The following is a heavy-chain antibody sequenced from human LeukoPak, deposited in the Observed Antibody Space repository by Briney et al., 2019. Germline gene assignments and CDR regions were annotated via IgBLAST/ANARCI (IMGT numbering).Heavy chain of an antibody. CDR1: GGSISSYY. CDR2: IYYSGST. D-gene: IGHD4-17*01. CDR3: ARGSAGRSPLYFDL. V-gene: IGHV4-59*08. Sequence: SETLSLTCTVSGGSISSYYWSWIRQPPGKGLEWIGYIYYSGSTNYNPSLKSRVTISVDTSKNQFSLKLSSVTAADTAVYYCARGSAGRSPLYFDLWGRGTLVTVSS. J-gene: IGHJ2*01.